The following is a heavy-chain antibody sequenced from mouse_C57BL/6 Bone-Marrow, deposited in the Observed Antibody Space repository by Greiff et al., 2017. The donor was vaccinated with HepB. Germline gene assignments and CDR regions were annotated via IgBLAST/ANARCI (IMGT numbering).Heavy chain of an antibody. J-gene: IGHJ2*01. CDR1: GYTFTSYW. Sequence: VMLVESGAELAKPGASVKLSCKASGYTFTSYWMHWVKQRPGQGLEWIGYINPSSGYTKYNQKFKDKATWTADKSSSTAYMQLSSLTYEDSAVYYCARYGYWGQGTTLTVSS. V-gene: IGHV1-7*01. D-gene: IGHD1-1*02. CDR2: INPSSGYT. CDR3: ARYGY.